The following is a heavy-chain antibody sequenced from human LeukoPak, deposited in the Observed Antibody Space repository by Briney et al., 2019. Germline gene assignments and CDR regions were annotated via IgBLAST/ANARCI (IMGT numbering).Heavy chain of an antibody. J-gene: IGHJ3*02. D-gene: IGHD6-19*01. Sequence: GESLKISCRGSGYTFTNYWIAWVRQMPGKGLEWMGIIYPADSDTRYSPSFQGQVTISADKSISTAYLQWSSLKASDTAMYYCARQYSSGWIDAFDIWGQGTMVTVSS. CDR3: ARQYSSGWIDAFDI. CDR1: GYTFTNYW. CDR2: IYPADSDT. V-gene: IGHV5-51*01.